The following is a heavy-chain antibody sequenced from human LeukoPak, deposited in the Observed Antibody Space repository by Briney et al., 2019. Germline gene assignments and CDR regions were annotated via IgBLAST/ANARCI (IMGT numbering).Heavy chain of an antibody. D-gene: IGHD3/OR15-3a*01. CDR2: ISGDTRST. Sequence: GGSLRLSCEVSGFTFKNYDMNWVRQAPGKGLEWVSTISGDTRSTNYADSVKGRFTISRDNSKNTLYLQMHSLRAEDTAVYYCARRDVLDGQWFFFDYWGQGTLVTVSS. CDR1: GFTFKNYD. J-gene: IGHJ4*02. CDR3: ARRDVLDGQWFFFDY. V-gene: IGHV3-23*01.